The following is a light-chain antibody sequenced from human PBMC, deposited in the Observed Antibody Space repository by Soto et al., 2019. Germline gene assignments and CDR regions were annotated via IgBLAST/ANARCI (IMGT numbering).Light chain of an antibody. CDR3: PHGSKRRT. V-gene: IGKV3-11*01. CDR1: QSVSSY. Sequence: IVLTQSPATLSLSPGERATLSCRASQSVSSYVAWYQHKPCQAPRLLIYDASNRAAGIPAWFSCSGSGTDFTLTISSLEPDDFVVYYCPHGSKRRTFGGGTMVELK. J-gene: IGKJ4*01. CDR2: DAS.